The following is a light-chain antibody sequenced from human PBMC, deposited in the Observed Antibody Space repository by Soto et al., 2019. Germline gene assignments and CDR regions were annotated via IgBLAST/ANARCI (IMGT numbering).Light chain of an antibody. CDR2: EVT. CDR3: SSYTSSSTPVV. CDR1: GSDVGAYNY. V-gene: IGLV2-14*01. J-gene: IGLJ2*01. Sequence: QSALTQPASVSGSPGQSITISCTGSGSDVGAYNYVSWYQQHPDKAPKLLIFEVTNRPSGVSDRFSGFKSGNTASLTISSLQAEDEADYYCSSYTSSSTPVVFGGGTKLTVL.